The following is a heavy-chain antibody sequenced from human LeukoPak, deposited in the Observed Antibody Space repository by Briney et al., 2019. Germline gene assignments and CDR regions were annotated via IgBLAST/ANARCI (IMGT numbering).Heavy chain of an antibody. Sequence: PGGSLRLSCAASGFTFSSYAMSWVRQAPGKGLEWVTVISGSGGSTYYADSVKGRFTISRDNSKNTLYLQMNSLRAEDTAVYYCASSITIYGVVPSYYFDYWGQGTLVTVSS. V-gene: IGHV3-23*01. CDR3: ASSITIYGVVPSYYFDY. D-gene: IGHD3-3*01. J-gene: IGHJ4*02. CDR1: GFTFSSYA. CDR2: ISGSGGST.